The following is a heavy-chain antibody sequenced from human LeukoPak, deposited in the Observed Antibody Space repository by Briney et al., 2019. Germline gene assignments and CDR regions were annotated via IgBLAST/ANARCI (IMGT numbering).Heavy chain of an antibody. V-gene: IGHV3-23*01. CDR1: GFTFSSYA. D-gene: IGHD3-22*01. Sequence: PGGSLRLSCAASGFTFSSYAMSWVRQAPGKGLEWVSAISGSGGTTYYADSVKGRFTISRDNSKNTLYLQMNSLRAEDTAVYYCAKDLSPYKYDSSGYFSDAFDIWGQGTMVTVSS. J-gene: IGHJ3*02. CDR2: ISGSGGTT. CDR3: AKDLSPYKYDSSGYFSDAFDI.